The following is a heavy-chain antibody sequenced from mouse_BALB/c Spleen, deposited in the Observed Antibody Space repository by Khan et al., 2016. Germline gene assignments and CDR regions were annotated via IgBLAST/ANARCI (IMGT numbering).Heavy chain of an antibody. J-gene: IGHJ3*01. CDR3: TPEAFSAWFAT. D-gene: IGHD6-2*01. V-gene: IGHV4-1*02. CDR1: GFDFSRYW. CDR2: INSDSSTI. Sequence: EVKLLESGGGLVQPGGSLKLSCAASGFDFSRYWMNWVRQAPGKGLEWIGEINSDSSTINYTPSLEDKFIISRDNANNTLYLQVNTVRSEDTAPYYCTPEAFSAWFATGGQGTLAPSSA.